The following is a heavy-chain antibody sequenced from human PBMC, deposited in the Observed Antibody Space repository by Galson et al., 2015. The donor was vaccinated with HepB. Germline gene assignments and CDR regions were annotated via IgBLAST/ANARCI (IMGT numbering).Heavy chain of an antibody. Sequence: SLRLSCAASGFTFSGSAMHWVRQASGKGLEWVGRIRSKANSYATAYAASVKGRFTISRDDSKNTAYLQMNSLKTEDTAVYYCTRPGRYDYYYYGMDVWGQGTTVTVSS. CDR1: GFTFSGSA. CDR3: TRPGRYDYYYYGMDV. J-gene: IGHJ6*02. D-gene: IGHD3-16*01. V-gene: IGHV3-73*01. CDR2: IRSKANSYAT.